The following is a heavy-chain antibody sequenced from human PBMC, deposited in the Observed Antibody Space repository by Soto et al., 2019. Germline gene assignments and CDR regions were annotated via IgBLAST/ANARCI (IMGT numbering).Heavy chain of an antibody. D-gene: IGHD6-13*01. CDR1: GGSISSGGYS. CDR3: ARESVRQQLAYYFDY. J-gene: IGHJ4*02. CDR2: MYHSGST. Sequence: PSETLSLTCAVSGGSISSGGYSWSWIRQPPGKGLERIGYMYHSGSTYYNPSLKSRVTISIDRSKNQFSLKLSSVTAADTAVYYCARESVRQQLAYYFDYWGQGTLVTVSS. V-gene: IGHV4-30-2*01.